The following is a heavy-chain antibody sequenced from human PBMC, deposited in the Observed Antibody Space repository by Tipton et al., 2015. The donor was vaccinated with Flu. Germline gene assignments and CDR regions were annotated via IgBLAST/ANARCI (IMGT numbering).Heavy chain of an antibody. CDR2: INPSGGTT. Sequence: QSGAEVKKPGASVKVSCRASGYTFISYYIHWVRQAPGQGLEWMGLINPSGGTTDYAQRLQGRVTLTRDTSTSTLYMELSSLRSEDTAVYYCARDGDSSGSMDYWGQGTLVTVSS. CDR3: ARDGDSSGSMDY. CDR1: GYTFISYY. J-gene: IGHJ4*02. V-gene: IGHV1-46*04. D-gene: IGHD3-22*01.